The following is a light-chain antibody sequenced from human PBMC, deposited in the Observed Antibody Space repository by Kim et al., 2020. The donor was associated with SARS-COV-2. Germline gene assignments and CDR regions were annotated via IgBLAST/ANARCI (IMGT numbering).Light chain of an antibody. J-gene: IGKJ5*01. Sequence: GEVATHSGRARQIVSSSYLAWYQEKVGQGPRLLIYAASSRATGIRDRFSGSGSGTDVTLTSSRLEPEDFAVYYCQHYGSSPPFITFGQGTRLEIK. CDR1: QIVSSSY. CDR2: AAS. V-gene: IGKV3-20*01. CDR3: QHYGSSPPFIT.